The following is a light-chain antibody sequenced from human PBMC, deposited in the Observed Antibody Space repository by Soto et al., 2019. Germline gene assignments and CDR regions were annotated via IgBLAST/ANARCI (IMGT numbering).Light chain of an antibody. CDR2: GAS. CDR1: QTVASTY. Sequence: EIVLTQSPSTLSLSPGERATLSCRASQTVASTYLAWFQQKPGQPPRLLIYGASNRATGIPERFSGRASETDFTLTISSLEPADVAVYYCQQYGNSPPYTFGQGTKLEI. CDR3: QQYGNSPPYT. V-gene: IGKV3-20*01. J-gene: IGKJ2*01.